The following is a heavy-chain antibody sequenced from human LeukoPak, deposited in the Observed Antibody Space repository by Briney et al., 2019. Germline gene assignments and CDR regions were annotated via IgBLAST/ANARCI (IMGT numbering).Heavy chain of an antibody. V-gene: IGHV3-33*01. D-gene: IGHD3-22*01. Sequence: SGGSLRLSCAASGFTFSSYGMHWVRQAPGKGLEWVAVIWYDESNKYYADSVKGRFTISRDNSKNTLYLQMNSLRAEDTAVYYCARPHDSSGYYRYWFDYWGQGTLVTVSS. J-gene: IGHJ4*02. CDR2: IWYDESNK. CDR1: GFTFSSYG. CDR3: ARPHDSSGYYRYWFDY.